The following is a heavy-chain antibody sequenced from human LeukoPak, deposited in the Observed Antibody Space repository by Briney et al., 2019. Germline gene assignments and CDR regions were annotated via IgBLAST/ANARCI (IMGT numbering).Heavy chain of an antibody. J-gene: IGHJ4*02. CDR3: ARTGPGNTFDY. V-gene: IGHV4-4*07. Sequence: SETLSLTCTVSGGSISSYYWSWIRQPAGKGLEWIGRIYTSGGTNYIPSLKSRVTMSVDTSKNQSSLKLSSVTAADTAVYYCARTGPGNTFDYWGQGTLVTVSS. CDR1: GGSISSYY. D-gene: IGHD1-26*01. CDR2: IYTSGGT.